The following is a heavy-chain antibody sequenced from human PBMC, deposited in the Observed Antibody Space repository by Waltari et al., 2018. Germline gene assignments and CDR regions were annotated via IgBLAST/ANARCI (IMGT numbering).Heavy chain of an antibody. J-gene: IGHJ3*01. CDR2: ISGGGQTT. Sequence: EVQLLQSGGGLVQPGGSLRLSCGASGFTFRTYSWRWFRQAPGKGLEWVSAISGGGQTTLYADSVKGRFSISRDNSKNTLSLQVSSLRAEDSAVYYCAKRLLEPQVGAFDVWGQGTMVTVSS. V-gene: IGHV3-23*01. CDR3: AKRLLEPQVGAFDV. CDR1: GFTFRTYS. D-gene: IGHD3-3*01.